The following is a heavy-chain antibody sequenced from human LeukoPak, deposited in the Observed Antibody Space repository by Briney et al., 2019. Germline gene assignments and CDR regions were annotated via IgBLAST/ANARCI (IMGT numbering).Heavy chain of an antibody. Sequence: PSETLSLTCTVSGGSISSYYWRWIRQPAGKGLEWIGRIYTSGSTNYNPSLKSRVTMSVDTSKNQFSLKLSSVTAADTAVYYCARDLNIYDSSGRLDYWGQGTLVTVSS. V-gene: IGHV4-4*07. D-gene: IGHD3-22*01. CDR3: ARDLNIYDSSGRLDY. CDR1: GGSISSYY. CDR2: IYTSGST. J-gene: IGHJ4*02.